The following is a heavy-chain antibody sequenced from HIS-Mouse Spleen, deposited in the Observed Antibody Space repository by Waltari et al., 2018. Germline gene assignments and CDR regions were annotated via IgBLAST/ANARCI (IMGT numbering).Heavy chain of an antibody. D-gene: IGHD5-18*01. CDR2: MNPNSGNT. J-gene: IGHJ5*02. V-gene: IGHV1-8*01. CDR3: ARIGSHRRGYSYGYWFDP. Sequence: QVQLVQSGAEVKKPGASVKVSCKASGYTFTSYDLHWVRQAPGQGLEWMGWMNPNSGNTGYAQKFQGRVTMTRNTSISTAYMELSSLRSEDTAVYYCARIGSHRRGYSYGYWFDPWGQGTLVTVSS. CDR1: GYTFTSYD.